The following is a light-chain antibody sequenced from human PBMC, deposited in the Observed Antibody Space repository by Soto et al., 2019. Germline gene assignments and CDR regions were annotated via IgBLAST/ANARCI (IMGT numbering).Light chain of an antibody. Sequence: DVQMTQSPSSLSASVGDRVTITCRASQSIISYLNWYQQKPGKAPKLLIYAADSLQSGVPSRLSGSGSGTDFTLTISSLQPEDFATYYCQQTYSTTLPFGGGTTVDIX. V-gene: IGKV1-39*01. CDR2: AAD. CDR1: QSIISY. J-gene: IGKJ4*01. CDR3: QQTYSTTLP.